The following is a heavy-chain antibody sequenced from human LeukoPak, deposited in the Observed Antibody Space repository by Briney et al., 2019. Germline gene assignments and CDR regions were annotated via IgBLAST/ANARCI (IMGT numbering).Heavy chain of an antibody. CDR3: ARVRSDGSGTI. J-gene: IGHJ3*02. CDR2: IHYSGRT. V-gene: IGHV4-30-4*08. Sequence: PSQTLSLTCTVSGGSISSGDYYWSWIRQPPGKGLEWIGYIHYSGRTYYNPSLKSRTPISVDTSKKQFSLKLSSVTAADTAVYFCARVRSDGSGTIWGQGTMVTVSS. D-gene: IGHD3-10*01. CDR1: GGSISSGDYY.